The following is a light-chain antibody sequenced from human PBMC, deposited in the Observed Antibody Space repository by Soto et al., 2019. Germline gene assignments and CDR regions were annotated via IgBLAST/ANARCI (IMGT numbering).Light chain of an antibody. CDR3: ETWDNYTLI. J-gene: IGLJ2*01. CDR2: LEGSGDC. Sequence: QPVLTQSSSASASLGSSVKLTCTLSSRHSTYIIAWHQQQQRQAPRYLMMLEGSGDCNKGSGVPDRFSGSSSGADRYLTISNLQFEDEADYYCETWDNYTLIFGGGTKLTVL. CDR1: SRHSTYI. V-gene: IGLV4-60*02.